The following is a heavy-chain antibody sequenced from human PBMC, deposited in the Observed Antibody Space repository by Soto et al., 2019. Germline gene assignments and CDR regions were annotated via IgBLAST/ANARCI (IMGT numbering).Heavy chain of an antibody. V-gene: IGHV1-2*02. D-gene: IGHD3-22*01. CDR1: GYTFTGYY. CDR2: INPNSGGT. CDR3: ARGIADSSELSPDY. J-gene: IGHJ4*02. Sequence: ASVKVSCKASGYTFTGYYMHWVRRAPGQGLEWMGWINPNSGGTNYAQKFQGRVTMTRDTSISTAYMELSRLRSDDTAVYYCARGIADSSELSPDYWGQGTLVTVSS.